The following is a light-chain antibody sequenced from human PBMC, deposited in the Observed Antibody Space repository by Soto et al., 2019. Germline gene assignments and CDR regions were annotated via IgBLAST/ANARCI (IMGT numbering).Light chain of an antibody. CDR2: GAS. CDR3: QHTSTTPYS. Sequence: DIQMTQSPSSLSASVGDRVTMTCRASQNINNYLNWYQHNPGKAPKVLIYGASNLQSGVPSRFSGSGAGTDYYFTITGLQLVVFATYYCQHTSTTPYSFGQGTMLEIK. V-gene: IGKV1-39*01. J-gene: IGKJ2*03. CDR1: QNINNY.